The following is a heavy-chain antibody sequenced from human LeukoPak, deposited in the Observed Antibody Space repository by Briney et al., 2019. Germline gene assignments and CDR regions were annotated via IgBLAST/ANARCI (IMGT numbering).Heavy chain of an antibody. V-gene: IGHV2-5*02. CDR3: AHNTPLGYYGSGSGPNNWFDP. D-gene: IGHD3-10*01. J-gene: IGHJ5*02. CDR2: IYWDDDK. Sequence: SGPTLVKPTQTLTLTCTFSGFSLSTSGVGVGWIRQPPGKALEWLALIYWDDDKRYSPSLKSRLTITKDTSKNQVVLTMSNMDPVDTATYYCAHNTPLGYYGSGSGPNNWFDPWGQGTLVTVSS. CDR1: GFSLSTSGVG.